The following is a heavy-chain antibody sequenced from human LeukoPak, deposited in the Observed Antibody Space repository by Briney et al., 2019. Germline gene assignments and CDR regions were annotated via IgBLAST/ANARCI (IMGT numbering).Heavy chain of an antibody. J-gene: IGHJ6*02. V-gene: IGHV3-30-3*01. D-gene: IGHD1-26*01. Sequence: GGSLRLSCEASGFTFSTYAMHWVSQAPGKGLEWVAVVSYDGSKQYYADSVKGRFTISRDNSKNTLYLQMNSLKSDDTAVYYCVRHIKPAGPWDGMDVWGQGTTVIVSS. CDR2: VSYDGSKQ. CDR3: VRHIKPAGPWDGMDV. CDR1: GFTFSTYA.